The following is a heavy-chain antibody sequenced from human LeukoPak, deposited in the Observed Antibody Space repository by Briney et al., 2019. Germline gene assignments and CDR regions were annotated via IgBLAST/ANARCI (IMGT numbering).Heavy chain of an antibody. Sequence: ASVKVSCKASGYTFTSYGISWVRQAPGQGLEWMGWISAYNGNTKYAQKLQDRVTMTTDTSTSTAYMELRSLRSDDTAVYYCGRSFRVRGVIGFGDYWGQGTLVTVSS. V-gene: IGHV1-18*01. CDR2: ISAYNGNT. CDR1: GYTFTSYG. J-gene: IGHJ4*02. D-gene: IGHD3-10*01. CDR3: GRSFRVRGVIGFGDY.